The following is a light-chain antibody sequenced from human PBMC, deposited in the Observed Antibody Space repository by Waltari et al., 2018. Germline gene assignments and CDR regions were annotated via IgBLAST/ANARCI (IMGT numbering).Light chain of an antibody. CDR2: WAS. CDR3: LQYYNTPFT. V-gene: IGKV4-1*01. CDR1: QNILYNSNNKNY. Sequence: DIVMTQSPDSLSVSLGERATINCKSSQNILYNSNNKNYLPWYQQRPGQSPKLRIYWASTRESGVPDRCRGSGSGTDFTLTINRLQAEDVAVYYCLQYYNTPFTFGPGTTVDV. J-gene: IGKJ3*01.